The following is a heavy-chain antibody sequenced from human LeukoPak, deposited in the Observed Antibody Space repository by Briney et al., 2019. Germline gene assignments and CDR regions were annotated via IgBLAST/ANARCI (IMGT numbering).Heavy chain of an antibody. CDR2: IYSGGST. V-gene: IGHV3-53*01. D-gene: IGHD2-2*01. J-gene: IGHJ3*02. Sequence: GGSLRLSCAASGFTVSSNYMSWDRQAPGKGLEWVSVIYSGGSTYYADSVKGRFTISRDNSKNTLYLQMNSLRAEDTAVYYCAREIPPASGAFDIWGQGTMVTVSS. CDR3: AREIPPASGAFDI. CDR1: GFTVSSNY.